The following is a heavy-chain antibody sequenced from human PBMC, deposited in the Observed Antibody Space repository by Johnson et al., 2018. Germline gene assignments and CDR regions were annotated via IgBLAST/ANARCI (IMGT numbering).Heavy chain of an antibody. CDR2: IYTSGNT. Sequence: QLQESGPGLVKPSETLSLTCTVSGGSIGNYFWSWIRQPAGKGLEWVGQIYTSGNTNYNPPLKSRVTMSVDTSKDQFSLKLNSVTAAATAVYYCAREAAYFDASGYSTDTFDIWGQGTMVSVSS. CDR1: GGSIGNYF. CDR3: AREAAYFDASGYSTDTFDI. D-gene: IGHD3-22*01. V-gene: IGHV4-4*07. J-gene: IGHJ3*02.